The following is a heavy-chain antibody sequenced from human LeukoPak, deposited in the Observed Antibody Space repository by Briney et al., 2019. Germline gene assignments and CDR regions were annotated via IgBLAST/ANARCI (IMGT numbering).Heavy chain of an antibody. D-gene: IGHD6-19*01. Sequence: PGGSLRLSCAASGFTFSSYSMNWVRQAPGKGLKWVSSISSSSSYIYYADSVKGRFTISRDNAKNSLYLQMNSLRAEDTAVYYCARVSVAYTVLDAFDIWGQGTMVTVSS. CDR2: ISSSSSYI. V-gene: IGHV3-21*01. CDR1: GFTFSSYS. J-gene: IGHJ3*02. CDR3: ARVSVAYTVLDAFDI.